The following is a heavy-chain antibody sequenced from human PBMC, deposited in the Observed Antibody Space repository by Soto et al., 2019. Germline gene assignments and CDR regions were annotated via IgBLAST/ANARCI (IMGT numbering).Heavy chain of an antibody. D-gene: IGHD5-18*01. CDR1: GGTFSSYA. CDR2: IIPIFGTA. Sequence: QVQLVQSGAEVKKPGSSVKVSCKASGGTFSSYAISWVRQAPGQGLEWMGGIIPIFGTANYAQKFQGRVTITADESTGTAYMELSSLRSEDTAVYYCARDPAAMVTTESYYYYGMDVWGQGTTVTVSS. J-gene: IGHJ6*02. V-gene: IGHV1-69*12. CDR3: ARDPAAMVTTESYYYYGMDV.